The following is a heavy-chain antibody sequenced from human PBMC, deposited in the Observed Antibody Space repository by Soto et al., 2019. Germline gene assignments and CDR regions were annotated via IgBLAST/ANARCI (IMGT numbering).Heavy chain of an antibody. D-gene: IGHD3-10*01. CDR2: IYYTGSA. Sequence: QVQLQESGPGLVKPLETLSLTCTVSGGSVTSHYWSWIRQPPGKALEWIGYIYYTGSAYYNPSLQSRVTMSLDTSRNNPSLQLNSVTAADTAVYYLARESAGSGNNTWCDPWGQGTVVTVSS. V-gene: IGHV4-59*02. J-gene: IGHJ5*02. CDR3: ARESAGSGNNTWCDP. CDR1: GGSVTSHY.